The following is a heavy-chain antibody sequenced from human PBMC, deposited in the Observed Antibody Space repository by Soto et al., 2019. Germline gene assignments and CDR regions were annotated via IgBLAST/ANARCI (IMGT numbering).Heavy chain of an antibody. CDR3: ARHHVRGRTIAGAAEF. D-gene: IGHD6-13*01. Sequence: SETLSLTCAVYGGSFSGYYWSWIRQPPGKGLEWVGEINHSGNTNYNPSLKSRVTITVDTSKNQLFLNLSSVTAADTAMYYCARHHVRGRTIAGAAEFWGQGTRVTVSS. J-gene: IGHJ4*02. CDR1: GGSFSGYY. CDR2: INHSGNT. V-gene: IGHV4-34*01.